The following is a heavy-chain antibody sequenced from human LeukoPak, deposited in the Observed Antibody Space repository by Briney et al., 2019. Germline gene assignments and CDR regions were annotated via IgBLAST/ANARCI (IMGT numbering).Heavy chain of an antibody. CDR1: GFTFSNNW. V-gene: IGHV3-7*05. CDR3: ARDYD. CDR2: INPDGSEN. J-gene: IGHJ4*02. D-gene: IGHD3-16*01. Sequence: GGSLRLSCAASGFTFSNNWMTWVRQAAGKGLEWVAYINPDGSENYFVDSVKGRFTISRDNAKNSLYLQMNSLTADDTAVYYCARDYDWGQGILVTVSS.